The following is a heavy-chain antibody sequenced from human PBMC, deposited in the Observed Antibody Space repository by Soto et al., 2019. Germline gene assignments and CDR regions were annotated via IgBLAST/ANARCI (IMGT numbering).Heavy chain of an antibody. J-gene: IGHJ3*02. CDR2: IRSKAYGGTT. CDR1: GFTFGDYA. D-gene: IGHD3-10*01. Sequence: GGSLRLSCTASGFTFGDYAMSWFRQAPGKGLEWVGFIRSKAYGGTTEYAASVKGRFTISRDDSKSIAYLQMNSLKTEDTAVYYCTRDSYYYGSGSPWADAFDIWGQGTMVTVS. V-gene: IGHV3-49*03. CDR3: TRDSYYYGSGSPWADAFDI.